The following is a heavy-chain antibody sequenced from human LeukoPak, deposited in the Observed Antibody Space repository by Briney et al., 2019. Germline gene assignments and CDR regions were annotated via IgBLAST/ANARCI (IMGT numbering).Heavy chain of an antibody. D-gene: IGHD3-22*01. CDR2: TSYHGNDQ. J-gene: IGHJ4*02. CDR3: ATQSITLVVVISPFDY. V-gene: IGHV3-30*02. Sequence: GGSLRLSCAASGFTFNNYGMRWVRQAPGKGLEWVTFTSYHGNDQYYADSVKGRFIISRDNSKSTVYLQMNSLKPDDTAVYYCATQSITLVVVISPFDYWGQGTLVTVSS. CDR1: GFTFNNYG.